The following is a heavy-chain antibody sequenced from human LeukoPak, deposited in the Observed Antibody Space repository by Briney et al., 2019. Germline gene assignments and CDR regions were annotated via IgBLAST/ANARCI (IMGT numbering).Heavy chain of an antibody. J-gene: IGHJ4*02. CDR3: AKDKGYSGWYYFGY. CDR1: GFIFNNYA. Sequence: PGGSLRLSCAASGFIFNNYAMSWVRQAPGKGLEWVAVISDDGSNKYYADSVKGRFTISRDNSKNTLYLQMNSLRAEDTAVYYCAKDKGYSGWYYFGYWGQGTLVTVSS. CDR2: ISDDGSNK. V-gene: IGHV3-30*18. D-gene: IGHD6-19*01.